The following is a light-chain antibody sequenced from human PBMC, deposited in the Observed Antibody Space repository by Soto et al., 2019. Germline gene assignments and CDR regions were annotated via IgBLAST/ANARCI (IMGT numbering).Light chain of an antibody. CDR3: QQYNTSPWT. V-gene: IGKV3-20*01. J-gene: IGKJ1*01. Sequence: DIVLTQSPGTLSLSPGERATLSCRASQSVSSDYLAWYQQKPGRVPRLLIYATSSRATGIPDRFSGSGSGTDFTLTISRLEPEDFAVYFCQQYNTSPWTCGQGTTVEIK. CDR2: ATS. CDR1: QSVSSDY.